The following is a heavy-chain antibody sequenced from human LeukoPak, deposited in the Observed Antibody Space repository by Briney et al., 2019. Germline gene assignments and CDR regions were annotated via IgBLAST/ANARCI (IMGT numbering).Heavy chain of an antibody. J-gene: IGHJ4*02. Sequence: GGSLRLSCVASGFTFSDYWIHWVRQAPGKGLVWVSRINTDGSITNYADSVKGRFSISRDNAKNTLYLQMSSLRAEDTAVYYCARDRGPRTGFMVREAYDYWGQGTLVTVSS. D-gene: IGHD3-10*01. V-gene: IGHV3-74*01. CDR2: INTDGSIT. CDR3: ARDRGPRTGFMVREAYDY. CDR1: GFTFSDYW.